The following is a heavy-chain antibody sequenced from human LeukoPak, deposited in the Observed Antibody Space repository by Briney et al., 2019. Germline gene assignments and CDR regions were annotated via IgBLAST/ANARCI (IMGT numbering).Heavy chain of an antibody. CDR1: GGSVSDYY. D-gene: IGHD6-13*01. CDR3: ASSSWLRDANFDS. V-gene: IGHV4-4*08. Sequence: SETLSLTCTVSGGSVSDYYWSWIRQSPGKGLEWIGRIYNSGSPKYNPSLKSRVTISVVTSKNQFSLKLTSVTAADTAVYYCASSSWLRDANFDSWGQGTLVTVSS. J-gene: IGHJ4*02. CDR2: IYNSGSP.